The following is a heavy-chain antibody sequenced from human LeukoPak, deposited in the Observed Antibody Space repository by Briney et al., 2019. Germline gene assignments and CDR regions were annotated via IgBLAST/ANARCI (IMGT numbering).Heavy chain of an antibody. J-gene: IGHJ5*02. CDR2: INPNSGGT. D-gene: IGHD5-12*01. Sequence: SSVKVSCKASGYTFTGYYMHWVRQAPGQGLEWMGWINPNSGGTNYAQKFQGRVTMTRDTSISTAYMELSRLRSDDTAVYYCGRAHSGWVWFDPWGQGTLVTVSS. CDR1: GYTFTGYY. CDR3: GRAHSGWVWFDP. V-gene: IGHV1-2*02.